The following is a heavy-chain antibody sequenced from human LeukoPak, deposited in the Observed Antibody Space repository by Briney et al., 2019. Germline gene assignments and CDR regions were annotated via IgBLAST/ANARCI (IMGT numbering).Heavy chain of an antibody. J-gene: IGHJ4*02. V-gene: IGHV4-39*07. CDR1: GGSISSSSYY. CDR3: ARVAYCGGDCYWFDY. CDR2: IYYSGST. Sequence: SETLSLTCTVSGGSISSSSYYWGWIRQPPGKGLEWIGSIYYSGSTNYNPSLKSRVTISVDTSKNQFSLKLSSVTAADTAVYYCARVAYCGGDCYWFDYWGQGTLVTVSS. D-gene: IGHD2-21*02.